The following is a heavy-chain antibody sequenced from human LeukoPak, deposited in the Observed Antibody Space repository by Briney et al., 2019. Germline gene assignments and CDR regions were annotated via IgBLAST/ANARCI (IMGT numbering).Heavy chain of an antibody. Sequence: GGSLRLSCAASEFTFTSNGMNWVRQAPGKGLQWLSYISSSSSTIYYADSVKGRFTISRDNAKNSLYLHMNSLRVEDTAVYYCASDPLGSCSSSSCPWGQGTLVTVSS. CDR2: ISSSSSTI. CDR3: ASDPLGSCSSSSCP. CDR1: EFTFTSNG. J-gene: IGHJ5*02. V-gene: IGHV3-48*04. D-gene: IGHD2-2*01.